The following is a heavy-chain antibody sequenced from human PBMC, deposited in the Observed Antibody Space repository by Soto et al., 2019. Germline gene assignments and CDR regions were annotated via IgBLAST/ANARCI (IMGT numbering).Heavy chain of an antibody. J-gene: IGHJ5*02. D-gene: IGHD6-6*01. CDR3: ARNRARNWFDP. CDR1: GGSISSSSYY. Sequence: SEPLSLTCIVSGGSISSSSYYWGWIRQPPGKGLEWIGSIYYSGSTYYNPSLKSRVTISVDTSKNQFSLKLSSVTAADTAVFYCARNRARNWFDPWGQGTLVTVSS. CDR2: IYYSGST. V-gene: IGHV4-39*01.